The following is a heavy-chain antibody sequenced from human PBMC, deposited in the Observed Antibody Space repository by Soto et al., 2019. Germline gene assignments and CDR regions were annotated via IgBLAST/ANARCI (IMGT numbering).Heavy chain of an antibody. J-gene: IGHJ5*02. V-gene: IGHV1-2*04. CDR2: INPNSGGT. CDR1: GYTFTGYY. D-gene: IGHD6-6*01. CDR3: ARESSTGGSSVNWFDP. Sequence: VASVKVSCKASGYTFTGYYMHWVRQAPGQGLEWMGWINPNSGGTNYAQKFQGWVTMTRDTSISTAYMELSRLRSDDTAVYYCARESSTGGSSVNWFDPWGQGTLVTVSS.